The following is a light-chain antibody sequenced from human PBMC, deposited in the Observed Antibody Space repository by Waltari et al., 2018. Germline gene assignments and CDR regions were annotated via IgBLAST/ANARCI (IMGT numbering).Light chain of an antibody. CDR1: QTVRSY. CDR2: DAS. CDR3: QQRSNWPYT. J-gene: IGKJ2*01. Sequence: EIVLTQSPATLSLSPGERATLSCRASQTVRSYLPWYQQKPGQAPRLLIFDASSRAPGVPAKFSGSGSGTDFTLTVSNLEPEDFAVYYCQQRSNWPYTFGQGTRVEIK. V-gene: IGKV3-11*01.